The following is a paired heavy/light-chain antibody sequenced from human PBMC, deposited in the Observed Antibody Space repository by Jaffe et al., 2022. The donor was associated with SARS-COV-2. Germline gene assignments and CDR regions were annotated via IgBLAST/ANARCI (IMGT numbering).Heavy chain of an antibody. J-gene: IGHJ4*02. CDR2: IKTDGTET. Sequence: EVHLEESGGGLVQPGGSLRLSCAASGFTFDIYWMTWVRQAPGQGLEWVANIKTDGTETYYVDSVKGRFTISRDNARRSLSLQMNSLRVEDTAVYYCVRDGYGWGSHDSWGQGTLVSVSP. D-gene: IGHD3-10*01. CDR1: GFTFDIYW. CDR3: VRDGYGWGSHDS. V-gene: IGHV3-7*01.
Light chain of an antibody. CDR3: CSYSGSDSYV. Sequence: QSALTQPASVSGSPGQSITISCTGTRSDIGSYNAVSWYQQYPGKAPKLMMYGGTKRPSGVSIRFSGSKSGNTASLTISGLQAEDEADYYCCSYSGSDSYVFGTGTKVTV. J-gene: IGLJ1*01. V-gene: IGLV2-23*01. CDR2: GGT. CDR1: RSDIGSYNA.